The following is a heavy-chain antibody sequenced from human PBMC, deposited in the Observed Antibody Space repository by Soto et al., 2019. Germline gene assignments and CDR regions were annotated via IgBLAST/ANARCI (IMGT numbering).Heavy chain of an antibody. J-gene: IGHJ6*02. D-gene: IGHD2-15*01. CDR1: GGTFSSYA. V-gene: IGHV1-69*06. CDR3: ARDTRDIVTGWYYYYGMDV. CDR2: IIPIFGTA. Sequence: SVKVSCKASGGTFSSYAISWVRQAPGQGLEWMGGIIPIFGTANYAQKFQGRVTITADKSTSTAYMELSSLRSEGTAVYYCARDTRDIVTGWYYYYGMDVWGQGTTVTVSS.